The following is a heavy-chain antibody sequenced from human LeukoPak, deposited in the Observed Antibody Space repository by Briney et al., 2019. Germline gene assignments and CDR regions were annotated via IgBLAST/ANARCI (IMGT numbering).Heavy chain of an antibody. J-gene: IGHJ4*02. V-gene: IGHV3-53*01. CDR2: IHSGGTT. CDR1: WFTVSNNY. CDR3: ARDSDSGYGPFAS. Sequence: GSLRLSCAASWFTVSNNYMSWVRQAPGKGLEWVSVIHSGGTTNYADSVQGRFTISRDNSKTTVYLHMNSLRAEDTAVYYCARDSDSGYGPFASWGQGTLVTVSS. D-gene: IGHD5-12*01.